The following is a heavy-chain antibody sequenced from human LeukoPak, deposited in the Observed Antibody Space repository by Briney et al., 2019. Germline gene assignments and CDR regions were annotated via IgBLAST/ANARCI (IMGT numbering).Heavy chain of an antibody. CDR1: GGSITSYY. D-gene: IGHD3-10*01. J-gene: IGHJ4*02. Sequence: SETLSLTCTVSGGSITSYYWSWIRQSAGKGLEWIGRIYITGGTTYNPSLKSRVTMSLDTSKNQFSLKLNSVTAADTAVYYCARSHGSGSYYNLNDYWGQGTLVTVSS. V-gene: IGHV4-4*07. CDR2: IYITGGT. CDR3: ARSHGSGSYYNLNDY.